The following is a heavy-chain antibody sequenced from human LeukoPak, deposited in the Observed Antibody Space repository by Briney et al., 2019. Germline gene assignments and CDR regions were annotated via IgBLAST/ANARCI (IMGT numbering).Heavy chain of an antibody. J-gene: IGHJ4*02. CDR2: IIPIFGTA. V-gene: IGHV1-69*05. Sequence: SVKVSCKASGGTFSSYAISWVRQAPGQGLEWMGRIIPIFGTANYAQKFQGRVTITTDESTSTAYMELSSLRSEDTAVYYCAMTKYPYYDFWSGYFDYWGQGTLVTVSS. CDR3: AMTKYPYYDFWSGYFDY. CDR1: GGTFSSYA. D-gene: IGHD3-3*01.